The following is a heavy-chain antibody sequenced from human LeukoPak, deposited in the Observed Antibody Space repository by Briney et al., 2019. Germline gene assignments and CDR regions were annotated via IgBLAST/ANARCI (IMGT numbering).Heavy chain of an antibody. D-gene: IGHD2-15*01. Sequence: GESLKISCKGSGYSFTNSWIGWVRQMPGKGLEWMGIIYPGDSDTRYSPSFQGQVTISADKSVRTAYLQWSSLKASHTAMYYCARWRSYCSGARFTYDAFDLWGQGTMVPVSS. V-gene: IGHV5-51*01. CDR3: ARWRSYCSGARFTYDAFDL. CDR2: IYPGDSDT. J-gene: IGHJ3*01. CDR1: GYSFTNSW.